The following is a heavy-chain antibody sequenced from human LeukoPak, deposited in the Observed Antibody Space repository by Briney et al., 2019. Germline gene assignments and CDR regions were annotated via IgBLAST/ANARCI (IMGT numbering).Heavy chain of an antibody. V-gene: IGHV4-4*07. J-gene: IGHJ5*02. CDR1: GGSISSYY. Sequence: SETLSLTCTVSGGSISSYYWSWIRQPAGKGLEWIGRIYTSGSTNYNPSLKSRVTMSVDTSKNQFSLKLSSVTAADTAVYYCARKVPNDSSGYYYRGQFDPWGQGTLVTVSS. CDR3: ARKVPNDSSGYYYRGQFDP. D-gene: IGHD3-22*01. CDR2: IYTSGST.